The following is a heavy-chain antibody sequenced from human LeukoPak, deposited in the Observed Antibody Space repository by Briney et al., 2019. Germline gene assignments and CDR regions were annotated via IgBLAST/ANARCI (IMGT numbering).Heavy chain of an antibody. V-gene: IGHV4-39*07. CDR1: GGSISSSSYY. CDR3: ARDRTYDILTGYYK. CDR2: IYYTGST. D-gene: IGHD3-9*01. J-gene: IGHJ4*02. Sequence: NPSETLSLTCTVSGGSISSSSYYWGWIRQPPGKGLEWIGSIYYTGSTYYNPSLKSRVTISVDTSKNQFSLQLNSVTAADTAMYYCARDRTYDILTGYYKWGQGTLVTVSS.